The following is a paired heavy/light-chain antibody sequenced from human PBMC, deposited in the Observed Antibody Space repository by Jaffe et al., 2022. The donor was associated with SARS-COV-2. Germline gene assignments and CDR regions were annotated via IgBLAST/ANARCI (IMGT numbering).Heavy chain of an antibody. CDR3: ARGGTSAWWGGDWFDP. V-gene: IGHV3-7*03. CDR2: IRQDGSEK. J-gene: IGHJ5*02. CDR1: GFTLNRYW. Sequence: EVQLVESGGGLVQPGGSLRLSCVASGFTLNRYWMSWVRQAPGKGLEWVANIRQDGSEKYYVDSVEGRFTISRDNTKNSLYLQMNSPRADDTAVYYCARGGTSAWWGGDWFDPWGQGTLVIVSS. D-gene: IGHD2-8*02.
Light chain of an antibody. CDR2: TAS. Sequence: DIQMTQSPSSLSASVGDRVTITCRATQSIKTYLNWYQQKPGKAPKLLIYTASSLQSGVPSRFSGSGSGIDFTLTISSLRPEDFATYFCQQSYSTPFTFGGGTKVEIK. CDR1: QSIKTY. V-gene: IGKV1-39*01. J-gene: IGKJ4*01. CDR3: QQSYSTPFT.